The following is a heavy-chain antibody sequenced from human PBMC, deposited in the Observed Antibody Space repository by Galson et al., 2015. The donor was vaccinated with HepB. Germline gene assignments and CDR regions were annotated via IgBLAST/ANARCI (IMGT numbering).Heavy chain of an antibody. Sequence: SLRLSCAASGFNFANYVMSWVRQAPGKGLEWVSSISGSGGSTYYRGSFKSRFTISRDNSKNPVYLQMKSLRADDTAVYYCAKCSGSNWFVPHHFDSWGQGTLVTVSS. CDR3: AKCSGSNWFVPHHFDS. V-gene: IGHV3-23*01. CDR2: ISGSGGST. CDR1: GFNFANYV. D-gene: IGHD6-13*01. J-gene: IGHJ4*02.